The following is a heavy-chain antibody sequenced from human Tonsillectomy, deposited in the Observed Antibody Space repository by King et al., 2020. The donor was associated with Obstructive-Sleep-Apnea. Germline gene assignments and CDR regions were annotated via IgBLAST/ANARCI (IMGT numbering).Heavy chain of an antibody. CDR3: AREVAAAGTDLYAFDI. CDR2: IKQDGREK. D-gene: IGHD6-13*01. CDR1: GFTFSSYW. J-gene: IGHJ3*02. Sequence: VQLVESGGGLVQPGGSLRLSCAASGFTFSSYWMSWVRQAPGKGLEWVANIKQDGREKYYVDSVKGRFTISRDNAKNSLYLQMNSLRAEDTAVYYCAREVAAAGTDLYAFDIWGQGTMVTVSS. V-gene: IGHV3-7*01.